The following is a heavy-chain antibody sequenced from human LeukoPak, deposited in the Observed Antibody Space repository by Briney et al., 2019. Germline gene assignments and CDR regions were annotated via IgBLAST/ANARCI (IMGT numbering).Heavy chain of an antibody. J-gene: IGHJ4*02. Sequence: ASVKVSCKASGYTFTGYYMHWVRQAPGQGLEWMGWINPNSGNTNYAQKFQERVTITRDMSTSTAYMELSSLRSEDTAVYYYAAVLVGATKELHYWGQGTLVTVSS. CDR1: GYTFTGYY. CDR2: INPNSGNT. V-gene: IGHV1-2*02. CDR3: AAVLVGATKELHY. D-gene: IGHD1-26*01.